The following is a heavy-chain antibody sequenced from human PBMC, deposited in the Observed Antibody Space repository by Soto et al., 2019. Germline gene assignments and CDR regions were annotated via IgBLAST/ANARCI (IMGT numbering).Heavy chain of an antibody. Sequence: QVQLVQSGAEVKKPGSSVKVSCKASGGTFSSYAISWVRQAPGQGLEWMGGIIPIFGTANYAQKFQGRVTITADESTSTGYMELSSLRSEDTAVYYCARAPPPTKYSGSYWARGWGQGTLVTVSS. V-gene: IGHV1-69*01. D-gene: IGHD1-26*01. J-gene: IGHJ4*02. CDR3: ARAPPPTKYSGSYWARG. CDR2: IIPIFGTA. CDR1: GGTFSSYA.